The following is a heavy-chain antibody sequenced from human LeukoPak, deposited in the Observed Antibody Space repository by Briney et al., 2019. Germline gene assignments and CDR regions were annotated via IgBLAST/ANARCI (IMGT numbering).Heavy chain of an antibody. Sequence: ASVKVSCKASGYTFTSYGISWVRQAPAQGLEWMGWISAYNGNTNYAQKLQGKGTMTTDTSTSTAYMELRSLRSDDTVVYYCARDPAPWSIWGQGRMVTVSS. CDR1: GYTFTSYG. D-gene: IGHD2-8*01. V-gene: IGHV1-18*04. CDR3: ARDPAPWSI. J-gene: IGHJ3*02. CDR2: ISAYNGNT.